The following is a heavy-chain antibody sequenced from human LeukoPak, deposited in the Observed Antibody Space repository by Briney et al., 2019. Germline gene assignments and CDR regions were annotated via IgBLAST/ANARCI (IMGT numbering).Heavy chain of an antibody. D-gene: IGHD2-2*01. CDR3: ARWGSTSCYDY. Sequence: GGSLRLSCAASGFTFSSYWMSWVRQAPGKGLEWVANIKQDGSEKYYVDSVKGRFTISRDNSKNTLYLQMGSLRVEDMAVYYCARWGSTSCYDYWGQGTLVTVSS. J-gene: IGHJ4*02. V-gene: IGHV3-7*01. CDR2: IKQDGSEK. CDR1: GFTFSSYW.